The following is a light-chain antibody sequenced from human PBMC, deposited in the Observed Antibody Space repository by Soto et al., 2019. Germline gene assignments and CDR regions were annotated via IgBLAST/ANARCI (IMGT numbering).Light chain of an antibody. CDR2: GAS. Sequence: EIVLTHSPATLSVSPGERGTLSCRASQSVDINLAWYQQKPGQAPRLLIYGASTRATDMPGRFSGRGAGAEFTLTISSLQSEDFAVYYCQQYNNWPPVTFGGGTKVDI. V-gene: IGKV3-15*01. CDR1: QSVDIN. J-gene: IGKJ4*01. CDR3: QQYNNWPPVT.